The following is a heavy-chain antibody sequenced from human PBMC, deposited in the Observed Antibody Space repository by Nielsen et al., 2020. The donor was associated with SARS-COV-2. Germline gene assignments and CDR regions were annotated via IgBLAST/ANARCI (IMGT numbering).Heavy chain of an antibody. Sequence: SETLSLTCTVSGGSISSYYWSWVRQPPGKGLEWIGEIYHSGRINYNPSLKSRVAISMEKSKNQFSLKLSSVTAADTAVYYCARVPLRFPFDSWGQGTLVTVSS. V-gene: IGHV4-4*02. J-gene: IGHJ4*02. CDR2: IYHSGRI. CDR3: ARVPLRFPFDS. CDR1: GGSISSYY.